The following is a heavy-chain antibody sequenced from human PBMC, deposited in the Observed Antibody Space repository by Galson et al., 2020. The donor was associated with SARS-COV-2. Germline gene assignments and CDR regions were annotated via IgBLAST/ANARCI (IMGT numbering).Heavy chain of an antibody. CDR1: GFTFSNCW. J-gene: IGHJ4*02. CDR3: ARQQQLAYYFDS. V-gene: IGHV3-7*01. Sequence: GGSLRLSCAASGFTFSNCWMSWVRQAPGKGLEWVANIKSDGSEKYYVDSVKGRFTISRDNAKNSLYLQMNSLRAEDTAVYYCARQQQLAYYFDSWGQGTLVTVSS. D-gene: IGHD6-13*01. CDR2: IKSDGSEK.